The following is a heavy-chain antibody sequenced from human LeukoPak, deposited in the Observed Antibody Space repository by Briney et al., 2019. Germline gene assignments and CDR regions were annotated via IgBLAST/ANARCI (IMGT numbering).Heavy chain of an antibody. Sequence: GGSLRLSCAASGFIFSTYWMHWVRQTPGKGLVWLSRIHYDGTYTTYVDSVRGRFTISRDNTKSTLYLQMNSLRADDTAVYYCARGAEGQNYGELDSWGQGTLVTVSS. D-gene: IGHD3-10*01. J-gene: IGHJ5*01. CDR1: GFIFSTYW. CDR3: ARGAEGQNYGELDS. V-gene: IGHV3-74*01. CDR2: IHYDGTYT.